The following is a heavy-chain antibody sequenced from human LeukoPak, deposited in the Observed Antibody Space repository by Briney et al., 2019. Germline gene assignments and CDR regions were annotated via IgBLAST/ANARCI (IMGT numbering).Heavy chain of an antibody. CDR1: GGSISSSSYY. CDR2: IYYSGST. J-gene: IGHJ4*02. CDR3: ARHALRSDGGDY. D-gene: IGHD3-10*02. Sequence: PSETLSLTCTVSGGSISSSSYYCGWIRQPPGNGLEWVGSIYYSGSTYYNPSLKSRVTISVDTSKNQFSLKLSSVTAADTAVYYCARHALRSDGGDYWGQGTLVTVSS. V-gene: IGHV4-39*01.